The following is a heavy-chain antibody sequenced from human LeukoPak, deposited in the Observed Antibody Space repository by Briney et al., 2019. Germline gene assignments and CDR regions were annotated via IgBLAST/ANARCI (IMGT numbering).Heavy chain of an antibody. CDR3: ARGRYDFWSGRTHNWFNP. CDR2: INHSGST. J-gene: IGHJ5*02. V-gene: IGHV4-34*01. Sequence: SETLSLTCAVYGGSFSGYYWSWIRQPPGKGLEWIGEINHSGSTNYNPSLKSRVTISVDTSKNQFSLQLSSVTAADTAVDYCARGRYDFWSGRTHNWFNPWGQGTLVTVSS. CDR1: GGSFSGYY. D-gene: IGHD3-3*01.